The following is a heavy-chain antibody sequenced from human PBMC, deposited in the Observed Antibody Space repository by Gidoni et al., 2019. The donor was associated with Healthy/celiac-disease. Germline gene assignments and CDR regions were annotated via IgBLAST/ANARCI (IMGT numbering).Heavy chain of an antibody. CDR1: AGSISNYY. Sequence: QVQLQESGTGLVTPSATLSPTCTVSAGSISNYYWSWIRQPPGKGLEWIVYIYYTGSTNYNPSLKSRVTISADTTRNQFSLMLDSVTAADTAVYYCARDIAAAGTYFDYWGQGTQVTVSS. J-gene: IGHJ4*02. V-gene: IGHV4-59*12. D-gene: IGHD6-13*01. CDR3: ARDIAAAGTYFDY. CDR2: IYYTGST.